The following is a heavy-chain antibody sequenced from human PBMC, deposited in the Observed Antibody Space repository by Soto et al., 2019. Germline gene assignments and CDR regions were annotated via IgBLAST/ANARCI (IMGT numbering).Heavy chain of an antibody. CDR1: GYTFTSYG. Sequence: QVQLVQSGAEVKKPGASVKVSCKASGYTFTSYGISWVRQAPGQGLEWMGWIGAYNGNTNYAQKLQGRVTMTTDTSTSTAYMELRSLRSDDTAVYYCARLIGYCSSTSCLAYYYYGMDVWGQGTTVTVSS. CDR3: ARLIGYCSSTSCLAYYYYGMDV. D-gene: IGHD2-2*01. J-gene: IGHJ6*02. V-gene: IGHV1-18*04. CDR2: IGAYNGNT.